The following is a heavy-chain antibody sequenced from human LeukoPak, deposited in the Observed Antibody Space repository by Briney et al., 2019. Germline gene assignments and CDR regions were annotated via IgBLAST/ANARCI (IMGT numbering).Heavy chain of an antibody. CDR2: ISSSSTYI. V-gene: IGHV3-21*01. J-gene: IGHJ6*02. D-gene: IGHD3-10*01. CDR3: ARNTITSYYYGMDV. Sequence: GGSPRLSCAASGFTFSSYSMNWVREAPGKGLEWVSSISSSSTYIYYADSVKGRFTISRDNAKNSLYLQMNSLRAEDTAVFYCARNTITSYYYGMDVWGQGTTVTVSS. CDR1: GFTFSSYS.